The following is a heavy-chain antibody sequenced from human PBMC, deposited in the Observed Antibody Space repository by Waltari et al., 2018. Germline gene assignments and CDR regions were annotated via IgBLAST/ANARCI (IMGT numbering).Heavy chain of an antibody. CDR1: GYTFTSYA. CDR3: ARDYVLRQWLVMGY. D-gene: IGHD6-19*01. CDR2: INAGNGNT. Sequence: QVQLVPSGAEVKKPGASVEVSCTASGYTFTSYAMHWVRQAPGQRLEWMGWINAGNGNTKYSQKFQGRVTITRDTSASTAYMELSSLRSEDTAVYYCARDYVLRQWLVMGYWGQGTLVTVSS. V-gene: IGHV1-3*01. J-gene: IGHJ4*02.